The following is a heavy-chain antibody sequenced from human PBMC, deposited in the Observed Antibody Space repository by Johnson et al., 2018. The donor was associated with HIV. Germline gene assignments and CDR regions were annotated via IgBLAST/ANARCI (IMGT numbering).Heavy chain of an antibody. D-gene: IGHD3-10*01. J-gene: IGHJ3*02. CDR1: GFTVSSNY. CDR3: ARDRYYYGSGSRDAFDI. Sequence: QMLLVESGGGLIQPGGSLRLSCAASGFTVSSNYMSWVRQAPGKGLEWVAVISFDGNLKKYADSVKGRFTISRDNAKRSVYLEISSLRAEDTAVYYCARDRYYYGSGSRDAFDIWGQGKWSPSLQ. V-gene: IGHV3-33*08. CDR2: ISFDGNLK.